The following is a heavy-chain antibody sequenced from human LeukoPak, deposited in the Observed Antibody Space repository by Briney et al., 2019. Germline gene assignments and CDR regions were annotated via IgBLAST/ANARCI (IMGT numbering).Heavy chain of an antibody. CDR1: GFTFSSYG. J-gene: IGHJ4*02. CDR2: ISYDGGSF. D-gene: IGHD1-26*01. Sequence: GRSLRLSCAASGFTFSSYGMHWVRQAPGKGLEWVAVISYDGGSFYYADSVKGRFTISRDNSESTLYLQMNSLRTEDTAVYYCAKDRPLYSGSQHFDYWGQGTLVTVSS. V-gene: IGHV3-30*18. CDR3: AKDRPLYSGSQHFDY.